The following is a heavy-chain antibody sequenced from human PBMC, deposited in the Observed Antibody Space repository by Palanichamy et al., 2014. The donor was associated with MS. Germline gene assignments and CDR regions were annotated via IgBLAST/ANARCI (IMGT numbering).Heavy chain of an antibody. Sequence: QVQLQQWGAGLLKPSETLSLTCAVFGGSFRGYYWSWVRQPPGKGLEWIGEINLSGSSNYDPSLKSRVTFSIDTSKHQFSLKLSSVTAADTAVYYCVRVRDGGRRYYHYGVDVWGQGTTVTVSS. CDR2: INLSGSS. CDR3: VRVRDGGRRYYHYGVDV. CDR1: GGSFRGYY. J-gene: IGHJ6*02. V-gene: IGHV4-34*02. D-gene: IGHD5-24*01.